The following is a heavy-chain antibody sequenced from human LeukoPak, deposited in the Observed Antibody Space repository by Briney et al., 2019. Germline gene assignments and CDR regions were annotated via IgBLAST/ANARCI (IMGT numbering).Heavy chain of an antibody. V-gene: IGHV1-24*01. CDR2: FDPEDGET. CDR1: GYTLTELS. CDR3: ATDAGRVSRYFDWLFAFDY. J-gene: IGHJ4*02. D-gene: IGHD3-9*01. Sequence: ASVKVSCKVSGYTLTELSMQWVRQAPGKGLEWMGGFDPEDGETIYAQKFQGRVTMTEDTSTDTAYMELSSLRSEDTAVYYCATDAGRVSRYFDWLFAFDYWGQGTLVTVSS.